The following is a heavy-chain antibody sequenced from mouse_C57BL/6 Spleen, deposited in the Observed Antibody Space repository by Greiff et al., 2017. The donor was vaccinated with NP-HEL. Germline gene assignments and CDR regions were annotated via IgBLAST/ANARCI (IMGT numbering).Heavy chain of an antibody. CDR2: INPNNGGT. CDR3: ARRGHDGYYVFAY. Sequence: EVQLQQSGPELVKPGASVKISCKASGYTFTDYYMNWVKQSHGKSLEWIGDINPNNGGTSYNQKFKGKATLTVDKSSSTAYMELRSLTSEDSAVYYCARRGHDGYYVFAYWGQGTLVTVSA. J-gene: IGHJ3*01. D-gene: IGHD2-3*01. CDR1: GYTFTDYY. V-gene: IGHV1-26*01.